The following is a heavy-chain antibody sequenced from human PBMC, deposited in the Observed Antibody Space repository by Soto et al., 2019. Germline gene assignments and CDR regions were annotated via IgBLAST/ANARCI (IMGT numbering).Heavy chain of an antibody. V-gene: IGHV4-59*08. CDR3: ARIAAAGTPYYYYYMAV. J-gene: IGHJ6*03. CDR2: IYYSGST. CDR1: GGSISSYY. Sequence: SETLSLTCTVSGGSISSYYWSWIRQPPGKGLEWIGYIYYSGSTNYNPSLKSRVTISVDTSKNQFSLKLSSVTAADTAVYYCARIAAAGTPYYYYYMAVWGRATMVTVSS. D-gene: IGHD6-13*01.